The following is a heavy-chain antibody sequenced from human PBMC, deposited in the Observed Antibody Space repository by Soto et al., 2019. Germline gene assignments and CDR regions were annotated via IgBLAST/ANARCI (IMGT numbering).Heavy chain of an antibody. J-gene: IGHJ4*02. D-gene: IGHD3-10*01. CDR1: EFTFRWFG. CDR3: AKGEVRGIIPSYFDY. CDR2: ISNDGSNE. Sequence: GGSLRLSCAGSEFTFRWFGMNWVRQAPGKGLEWVARISNDGSNEYYVDSVKGRFTISRDNSKNTLYLQMDSLRAEDTAVYYCAKGEVRGIIPSYFDYWGLGTLVTVSS. V-gene: IGHV3-30*18.